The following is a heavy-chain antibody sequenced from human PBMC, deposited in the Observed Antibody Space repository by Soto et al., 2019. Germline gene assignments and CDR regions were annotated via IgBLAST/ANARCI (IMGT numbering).Heavy chain of an antibody. CDR2: ISSSSSVI. J-gene: IGHJ4*02. CDR3: ARLRSPDY. V-gene: IGHV3-48*01. D-gene: IGHD5-12*01. Sequence: EVQLVESGGGLVQPGGSLRLSCAASGFSFSSYTMNWVRQAPGKGLEWVSYISSSSSVIYYADSVKGRFTISRDNAKNSLYLQLNSLRVEDTAVYYCARLRSPDYWGQGTLVTVSS. CDR1: GFSFSSYT.